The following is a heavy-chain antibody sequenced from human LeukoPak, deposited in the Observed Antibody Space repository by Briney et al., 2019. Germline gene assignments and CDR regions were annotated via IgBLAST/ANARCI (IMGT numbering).Heavy chain of an antibody. CDR2: ISSSGSTI. J-gene: IGHJ4*02. Sequence: GGSLRLSCAASGFTFSDYYMSWIRQAPGKGLEWVSYISSSGSTIYYADSVKGRFTISRDNSKNTLYLQMNSLRAEDTAVYYCAKRTDVGGYLDYWGQGTLVTVSS. CDR1: GFTFSDYY. D-gene: IGHD4-23*01. CDR3: AKRTDVGGYLDY. V-gene: IGHV3-11*04.